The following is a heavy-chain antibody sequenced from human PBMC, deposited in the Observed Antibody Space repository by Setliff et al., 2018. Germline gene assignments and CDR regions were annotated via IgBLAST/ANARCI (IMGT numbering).Heavy chain of an antibody. Sequence: SETLSLTCSVPGDSINNFYWNWIRQSPGTGLEWIGYIFSDGTTYYNPSLKSRVAMSVDTSKNQFALHLKSVTAADTAVYYCARDRSAYSYGLDVWGQGTTVTVSS. CDR1: GDSINNFY. V-gene: IGHV4-59*01. CDR2: IFSDGTT. D-gene: IGHD2-15*01. CDR3: ARDRSAYSYGLDV. J-gene: IGHJ6*02.